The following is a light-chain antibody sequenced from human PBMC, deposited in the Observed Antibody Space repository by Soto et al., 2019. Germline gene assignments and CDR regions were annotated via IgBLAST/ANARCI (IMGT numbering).Light chain of an antibody. V-gene: IGKV4-1*01. Sequence: DIVMTQSPDSLAVSLGERATINCKSSQSVLYSSNNKNCLAWYQQKPGQPPKLLIYRASTRESGVPDRFSGSGSGTDFTLTISSLQAEDVAVYYCQQYYSTLWTFGQGTKVEIK. CDR1: QSVLYSSNNKNC. CDR3: QQYYSTLWT. J-gene: IGKJ1*01. CDR2: RAS.